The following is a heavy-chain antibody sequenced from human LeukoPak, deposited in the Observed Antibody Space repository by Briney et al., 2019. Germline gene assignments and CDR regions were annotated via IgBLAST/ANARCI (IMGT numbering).Heavy chain of an antibody. V-gene: IGHV3-30*18. Sequence: PGRSLRLSCAASGFTFSSAAMNWVRQAPGKGLEWVAFISYDGNDQYYADSVKGRFTISRDNPKNTVYLQMNSLSTEDTAIYYCAKDHSHPHVRRSSYSNFCDYWGQGTLVAVSS. J-gene: IGHJ4*02. CDR1: GFTFSSAA. CDR2: ISYDGNDQ. D-gene: IGHD2-15*01. CDR3: AKDHSHPHVRRSSYSNFCDY.